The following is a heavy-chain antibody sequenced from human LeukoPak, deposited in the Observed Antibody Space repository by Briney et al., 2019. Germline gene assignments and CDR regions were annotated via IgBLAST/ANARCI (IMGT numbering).Heavy chain of an antibody. Sequence: SETLSLTCTVSGGSISSYYWSWIRQPPGKGLEWIWYIYYSGSTNYNPSLKSRVTISVDTSKNQFSLKLSSVTAADTAVYDCAREPDMVRGIHYLDYWGQGTLVTVSS. D-gene: IGHD3-10*01. CDR2: IYYSGST. CDR1: GGSISSYY. J-gene: IGHJ4*02. CDR3: AREPDMVRGIHYLDY. V-gene: IGHV4-59*01.